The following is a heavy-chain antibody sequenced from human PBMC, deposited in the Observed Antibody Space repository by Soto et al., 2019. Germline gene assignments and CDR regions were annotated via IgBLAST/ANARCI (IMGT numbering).Heavy chain of an antibody. D-gene: IGHD3-16*01. CDR1: GGSISGYY. CDR3: ARHDWLVWE. V-gene: IGHV4-59*08. Sequence: SETLSLTCTVSGGSISGYYWSWIRQPPGKGLEWIGYIYYSGSTNYNPSLKSRVTISVDTSKNQFSLKLSSVTAADTAVYYCARHDWLVWEWGQGTLVTVS. CDR2: IYYSGST. J-gene: IGHJ4*02.